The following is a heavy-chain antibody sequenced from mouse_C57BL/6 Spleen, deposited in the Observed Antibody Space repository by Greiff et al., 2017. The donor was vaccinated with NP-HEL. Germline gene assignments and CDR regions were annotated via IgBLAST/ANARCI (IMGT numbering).Heavy chain of an antibody. CDR3: AKLGRAY. CDR2: ISRGSSTI. J-gene: IGHJ3*01. CDR1: GFTFSDYG. V-gene: IGHV5-17*01. D-gene: IGHD4-1*01. Sequence: EVQGVESGGGLVKPGGSLKLSCAASGFTFSDYGMHWVRQAPEKGLEWVAYISRGSSTIYYADTVKGRFTISRDNAKNTLFLQMTSLRSEDTAMYYCAKLGRAYWGQGTLVTVSA.